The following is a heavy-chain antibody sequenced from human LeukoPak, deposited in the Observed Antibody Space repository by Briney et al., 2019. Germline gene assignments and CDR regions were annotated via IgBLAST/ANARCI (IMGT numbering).Heavy chain of an antibody. J-gene: IGHJ3*02. Sequence: SETLSLTCTVSGGSISSSSYYWGWIRQPPGKGLEWIGSIYYSGSTYYNPSLKSRVTISVDTSKNQFSLKLSSVTAADTAVYYCARSGYSFFDIWGQGTMVTVSS. V-gene: IGHV4-39*07. CDR1: GGSISSSSYY. CDR3: ARSGYSFFDI. D-gene: IGHD5-18*01. CDR2: IYYSGST.